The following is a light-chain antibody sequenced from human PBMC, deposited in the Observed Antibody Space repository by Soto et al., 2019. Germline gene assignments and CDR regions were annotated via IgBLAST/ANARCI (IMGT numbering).Light chain of an antibody. Sequence: QSVLTQPASVSGSPGQSITISCTGTSSDVGGYNYVSWYQQHPGKAPKLMIHDVSSRPSGVSNRFSGSKSGNTASLTISGLRTDDEADYYCSSFTSTITLAFGGGTKVTVL. CDR2: DVS. V-gene: IGLV2-14*01. CDR3: SSFTSTITLA. J-gene: IGLJ2*01. CDR1: SSDVGGYNY.